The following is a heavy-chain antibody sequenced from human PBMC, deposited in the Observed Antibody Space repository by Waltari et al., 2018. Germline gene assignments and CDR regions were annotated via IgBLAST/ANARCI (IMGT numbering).Heavy chain of an antibody. D-gene: IGHD6-19*01. CDR1: GGSITTYY. CDR2: MFYNGSP. J-gene: IGHJ4*02. V-gene: IGHV4-59*01. Sequence: QVQLQESGPGLVKPSETLSITCTGSGGSITTYYWTWIRQPPGRGLEWIGYMFYNGSPNYNPSLKSRVTISIDTSKNQVSLNLSSVTAADTAIYYCARDTIAVGYFDLWGQGTLVTVSS. CDR3: ARDTIAVGYFDL.